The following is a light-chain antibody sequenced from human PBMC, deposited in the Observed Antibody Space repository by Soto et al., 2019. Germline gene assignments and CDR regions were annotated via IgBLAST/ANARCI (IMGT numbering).Light chain of an antibody. CDR2: EDN. Sequence: FMLTQPHSVSESPGKTVTISCTRSSGNIASNYVQWYQQRPGSAPTTVIYEDNLRPSGVPDRFSGSIDRSSNSASLTISGLNTEDEADYFCQSYGSGIQGVFGGGTKVTVL. CDR3: QSYGSGIQGV. J-gene: IGLJ3*02. V-gene: IGLV6-57*04. CDR1: SGNIASNY.